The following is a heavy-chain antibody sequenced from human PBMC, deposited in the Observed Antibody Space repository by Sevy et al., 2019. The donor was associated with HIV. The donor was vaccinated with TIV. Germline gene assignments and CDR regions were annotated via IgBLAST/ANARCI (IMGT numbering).Heavy chain of an antibody. Sequence: GGSLRLSCAASGFTVSSNYMSWVRQAPGKGLEWVSVIYSSGSAYYADSVKGRFSISRDNSKNPLYLQMNSLRAEDTAVYYCARDVVLLREGNYYYYMDVWGKGTTVTVSS. V-gene: IGHV3-53*01. CDR2: IYSSGSA. J-gene: IGHJ6*03. D-gene: IGHD1-26*01. CDR1: GFTVSSNY. CDR3: ARDVVLLREGNYYYYMDV.